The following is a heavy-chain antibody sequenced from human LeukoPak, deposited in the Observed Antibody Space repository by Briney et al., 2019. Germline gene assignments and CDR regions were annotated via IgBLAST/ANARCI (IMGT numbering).Heavy chain of an antibody. CDR2: ISYDGSNK. D-gene: IGHD3-3*01. CDR1: GFTFSNAW. CDR3: ATWHFGVVP. J-gene: IGHJ5*02. Sequence: PGGSLRLSCAASGFTFSNAWMSWVRQAPGKGLEWVAVISYDGSNKYYADSVKGRFTISRDNSKNTLYLQMNSLRAEDTAVYYCATWHFGVVPWGQGTLVTVSS. V-gene: IGHV3-30-3*01.